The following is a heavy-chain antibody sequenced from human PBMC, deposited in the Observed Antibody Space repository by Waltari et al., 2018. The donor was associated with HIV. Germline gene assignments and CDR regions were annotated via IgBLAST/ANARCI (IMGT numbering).Heavy chain of an antibody. CDR2: ASRSGST. CDR3: GSGSRRGHSHGIDY. Sequence: QVQLHESGLGMVKPSETLSLTCAVSGYSISTGHYWGWIRQPPGKGLEWIGSASRSGSTYYSPSLKSRVTISLDTSKNQFSLKLNSVAAADTAVYYCGSGSRRGHSHGIDYWGQGTLVTVSS. CDR1: GYSISTGHY. J-gene: IGHJ4*02. V-gene: IGHV4-38-2*01. D-gene: IGHD5-18*01.